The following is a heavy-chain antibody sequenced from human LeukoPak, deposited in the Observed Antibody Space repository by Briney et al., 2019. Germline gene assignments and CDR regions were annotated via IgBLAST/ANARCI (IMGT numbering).Heavy chain of an antibody. D-gene: IGHD1-26*01. V-gene: IGHV3-74*01. CDR1: GFTFSAYW. CDR2: INTGGNDI. J-gene: IGHJ4*02. Sequence: PGGSLRLSCAASGFTFSAYWMHWVRQAPGKGLVWLSRINTGGNDITYADSVKGRFTISRDNAKNTLYLQMNSLTVEDTALYFCARRVGSYHFDSWGQGTLVTVSS. CDR3: ARRVGSYHFDS.